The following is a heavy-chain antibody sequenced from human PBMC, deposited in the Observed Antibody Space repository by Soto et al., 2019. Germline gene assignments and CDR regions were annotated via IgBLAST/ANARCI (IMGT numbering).Heavy chain of an antibody. D-gene: IGHD6-19*01. CDR3: AKEGREAVAGTLLY. V-gene: IGHV3-23*01. J-gene: IGHJ4*02. CDR1: GFTFSNYA. Sequence: EVQLLESGGGLVQPGGSLRLPCAASGFTFSNYAMSWVRQAPGKGLEWVATISGSGGTTYFADSVKGRFTISRDNSKNTLYLQMNSLRAEDTAVYYCAKEGREAVAGTLLYWGQGTLVTVSS. CDR2: ISGSGGTT.